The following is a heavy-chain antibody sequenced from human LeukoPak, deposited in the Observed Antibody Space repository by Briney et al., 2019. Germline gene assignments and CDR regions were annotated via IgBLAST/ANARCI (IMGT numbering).Heavy chain of an antibody. CDR1: GGSISSGGYY. CDR3: ARGRYSRSRGVGYYFDY. J-gene: IGHJ4*02. V-gene: IGHV4-31*03. D-gene: IGHD6-13*01. CDR2: IYYSGST. Sequence: SQTLSLTCTLSGGSISSGGYYWSWLRQHPGKGLQWIGYIYYSGSTYYNPSLKSRVTISVDTSKNQFSLELSFVTAADTAVYYCARGRYSRSRGVGYYFDYWGQGTLVTVSS.